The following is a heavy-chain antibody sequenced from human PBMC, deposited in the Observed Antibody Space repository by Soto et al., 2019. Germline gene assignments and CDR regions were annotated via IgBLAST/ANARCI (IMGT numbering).Heavy chain of an antibody. D-gene: IGHD6-13*01. Sequence: SETLSLTCAVYGGSFSGYYWSWIRQPPGRGLGWIGEINHSGSTNYNPSLKSRVTISVDTSKNQFSLKLSSVTAADTAVYYCARVVPAARYSSSWGDYYYYYMDVWGKGTTVTVSS. V-gene: IGHV4-34*01. J-gene: IGHJ6*03. CDR2: INHSGST. CDR3: ARVVPAARYSSSWGDYYYYYMDV. CDR1: GGSFSGYY.